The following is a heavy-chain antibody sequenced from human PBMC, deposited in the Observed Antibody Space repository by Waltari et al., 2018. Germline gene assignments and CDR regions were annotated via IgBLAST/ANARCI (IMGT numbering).Heavy chain of an antibody. CDR1: GFTFSSHW. CDR2: INQDGSQK. CDR3: ARVGGGEYLDAFDI. J-gene: IGHJ3*02. D-gene: IGHD2-2*01. V-gene: IGHV3-7*01. Sequence: EVQVVESGGTLVQPGGSLRLSCAASGFTFSSHWITWVRQAPGQGLEWVANINQDGSQKYHVDSVKGRFTISRDNAQNSLYLQMNSLRAEDTAVYYCARVGGGEYLDAFDIWGRGTMVTVSS.